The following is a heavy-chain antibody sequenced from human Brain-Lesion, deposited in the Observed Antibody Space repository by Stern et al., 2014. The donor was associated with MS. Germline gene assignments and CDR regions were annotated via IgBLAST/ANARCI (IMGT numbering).Heavy chain of an antibody. J-gene: IGHJ6*02. CDR1: CYTFTNYG. Sequence: VQLVESRSAVRKPGASVKVSCNASCYTFTNYGFSWVRQAPGQRLDWMGRIRANNGNTNCAQKFQGRVTMSTDTSTSTAYMELRSLRSDDTAVYYCARDGRCTSAVCPYFYYYTMDVWGQGTTVTVSS. V-gene: IGHV1-18*01. CDR2: IRANNGNT. D-gene: IGHD2-8*01. CDR3: ARDGRCTSAVCPYFYYYTMDV.